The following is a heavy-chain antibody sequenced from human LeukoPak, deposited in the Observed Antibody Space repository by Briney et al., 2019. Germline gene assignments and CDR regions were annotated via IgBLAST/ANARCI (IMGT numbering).Heavy chain of an antibody. CDR2: IYYSGST. Sequence: SETLSLTCTVSGGSISSSSYYWGWIRQPPGKGLEWIGSIYYSGSTYYNPSLKSRVTISVDTSKNQFSLKLSSVTAADTAVYYCARQGAGVTIFGGVRTLDYWGQGTLVTVSS. J-gene: IGHJ4*02. CDR1: GGSISSSSYY. CDR3: ARQGAGVTIFGGVRTLDY. D-gene: IGHD3-3*01. V-gene: IGHV4-39*01.